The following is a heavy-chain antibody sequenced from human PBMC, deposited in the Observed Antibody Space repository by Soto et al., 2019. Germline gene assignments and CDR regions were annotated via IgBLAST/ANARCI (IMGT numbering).Heavy chain of an antibody. V-gene: IGHV3-15*01. CDR1: GFTFSNAW. J-gene: IGHJ4*02. D-gene: IGHD2-21*02. CDR3: TTDLVVTTLFDY. CDR2: IKSKTDGGTT. Sequence: EVQLVESGGGLVKPGGSLRLSCAASGFTFSNAWMSWVRQAPGKGLEWVGRIKSKTDGGTTDYAAPVKGRFTISRDDSKNTLYLQMNSLKTEDTDVYYCTTDLVVTTLFDYWGQGTLVTVSS.